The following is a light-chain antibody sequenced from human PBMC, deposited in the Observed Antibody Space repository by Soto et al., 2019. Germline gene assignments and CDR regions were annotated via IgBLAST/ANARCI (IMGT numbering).Light chain of an antibody. CDR2: LNCDGSH. J-gene: IGLJ1*01. V-gene: IGLV4-69*01. CDR1: SGHSSYA. CDR3: QTWGTGIHYV. Sequence: QPVLTQSPSASASLGASVKLTCTLSSGHSSYAIAWHQQQPEKGPRYLMKLNCDGSHSKGDGIPDRFSGSSSGAERYLTISSLQSEDEADYYCQTWGTGIHYVFGTGTKLTVL.